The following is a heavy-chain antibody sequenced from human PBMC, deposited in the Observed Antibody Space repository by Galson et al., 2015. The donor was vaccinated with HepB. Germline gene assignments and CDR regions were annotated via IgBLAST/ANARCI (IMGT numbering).Heavy chain of an antibody. CDR2: IRSRANSSAN. J-gene: IGHJ4*02. CDR3: TRQGDYYQDY. V-gene: IGHV3-73*01. D-gene: IGHD1-26*01. CDR1: GFTFSGSA. Sequence: SLRLSCAASGFTFSGSAMHWVRQASGKGLEWVARIRSRANSSANAYAASVTGRFTISRDDSKNTADLQMNSLKTEDIAVYYYTRQGDYYQDYWVQGTPVTVSS.